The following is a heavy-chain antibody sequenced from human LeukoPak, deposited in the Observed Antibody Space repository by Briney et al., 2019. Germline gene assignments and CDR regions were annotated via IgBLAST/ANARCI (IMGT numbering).Heavy chain of an antibody. V-gene: IGHV3-23*01. CDR1: GFSFSNYA. J-gene: IGHJ4*02. CDR2: IIASSGDT. CDR3: AKDFRDYGH. Sequence: GGSLRLSCAASGFSFSNYAMNWVRQAPGKGLEWVSLIIASSGDTFYADAVKGRFSISRDSSKNTLYLQMNSLRAEDTAVYYCAKDFRDYGHWGQGTLVTVSS. D-gene: IGHD4-17*01.